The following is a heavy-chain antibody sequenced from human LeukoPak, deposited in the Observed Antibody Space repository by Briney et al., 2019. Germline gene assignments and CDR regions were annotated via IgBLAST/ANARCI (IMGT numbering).Heavy chain of an antibody. V-gene: IGHV4-39*07. CDR2: IYYSGST. Sequence: SETLSLTCTVSGGSISSSSYYWGWIRQPPGKGLEWIGSIYYSGSTYYNPSLKSRVTISVDTSKNQFSLKLSSVTAADTAVYYCARYGHTYYYDSSGYIFDYWGQGTLVTVSS. CDR1: GGSISSSSYY. J-gene: IGHJ4*02. CDR3: ARYGHTYYYDSSGYIFDY. D-gene: IGHD3-22*01.